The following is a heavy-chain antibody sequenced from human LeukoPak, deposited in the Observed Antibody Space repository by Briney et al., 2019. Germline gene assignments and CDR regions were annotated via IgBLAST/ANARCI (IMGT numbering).Heavy chain of an antibody. Sequence: PSETLSLTCAVSGYSISSGYYWGWIRQPAGKGLEWLGSIYHSGNTYHNPSFKSRVTISVDTSKNQFSLKLSSVTAADTAVYYCARQVSWSTSGGNWFDPWGQGTLVTVSS. D-gene: IGHD3-3*01. V-gene: IGHV4-38-2*01. CDR2: IYHSGNT. CDR1: GYSISSGYY. J-gene: IGHJ5*02. CDR3: ARQVSWSTSGGNWFDP.